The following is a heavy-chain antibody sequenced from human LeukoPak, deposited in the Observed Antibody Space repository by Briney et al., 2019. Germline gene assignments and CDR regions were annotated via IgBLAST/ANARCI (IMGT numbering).Heavy chain of an antibody. J-gene: IGHJ5*02. CDR1: GFTFSSYG. CDR2: IRYDGSNK. V-gene: IGHV3-30*02. Sequence: GGSLRLSCAASGFTFSSYGMRWVRQAPSKGLEWVAFIRYDGSNKYYADSVKGRFTISRDNSKNTLYLQMNSLRAEDTAVYYCARAHCSSTSCFNWFDPWGQGTLVTVSS. D-gene: IGHD2-2*01. CDR3: ARAHCSSTSCFNWFDP.